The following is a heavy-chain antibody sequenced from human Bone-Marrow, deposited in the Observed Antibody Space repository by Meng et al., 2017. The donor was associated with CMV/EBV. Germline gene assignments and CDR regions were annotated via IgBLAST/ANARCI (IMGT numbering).Heavy chain of an antibody. D-gene: IGHD2-15*01. V-gene: IGHV3-21*01. CDR3: ARDLGHCSWGSWGRCNRNWFDP. Sequence: YSMNWVRQAPGKGLEWLSSISSSSDYIYYADSVKGRFTISRDNAKNSLYLQMNSLRAEDTAVYYCARDLGHCSWGSWGRCNRNWFDPWGQGTLVTVSS. J-gene: IGHJ5*02. CDR2: ISSSSDYI. CDR1: YS.